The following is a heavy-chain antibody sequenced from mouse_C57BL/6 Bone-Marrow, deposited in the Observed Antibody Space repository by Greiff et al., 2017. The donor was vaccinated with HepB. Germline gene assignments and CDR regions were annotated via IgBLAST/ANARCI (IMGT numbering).Heavy chain of an antibody. D-gene: IGHD1-1*01. CDR2: IFPGSGST. CDR1: GYTFTDYY. J-gene: IGHJ4*01. V-gene: IGHV1-75*01. CDR3: AREAFGYYGSLYAMDY. Sequence: QVQLQQSGPELVKPGASVKISCKASGYTFTDYYINWVKQRPGQGLEWIGWIFPGSGSTYYNEKFKGKATLTVDKSSSTAYMLLSSLTSEDSAVYFCAREAFGYYGSLYAMDYWGQGTSVTVSS.